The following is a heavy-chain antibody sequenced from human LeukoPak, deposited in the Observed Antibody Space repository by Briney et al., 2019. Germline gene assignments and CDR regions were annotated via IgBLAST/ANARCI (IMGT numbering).Heavy chain of an antibody. CDR1: GGSISSYY. V-gene: IGHV4-59*01. CDR2: IYYSGST. CDR3: ARVQAYGGKGYFDY. J-gene: IGHJ4*02. Sequence: SETLSLTCTVPGGSISSYYWSWIRQPPGKGLEWVGYIYYSGSTNYNPSLKSRVTISVDTSKNQFSLKLSSVTAADTAVYYCARVQAYGGKGYFDYWGQGTLVTVSS. D-gene: IGHD4-23*01.